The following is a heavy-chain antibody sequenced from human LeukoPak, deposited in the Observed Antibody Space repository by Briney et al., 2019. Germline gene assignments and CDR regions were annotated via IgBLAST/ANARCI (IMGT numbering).Heavy chain of an antibody. D-gene: IGHD3-16*02. Sequence: NPSETLSLTRAVYGGSLCGYYCSWIRHPPVKGREWSGEIKHSKSTNYNPSLNSRVTISLATSKNQFSRKLSSVAAADTAVYYCAREGAVGVITLDDAFDIWGQGTMVTVSS. CDR2: IKHSKST. V-gene: IGHV4-34*01. CDR3: AREGAVGVITLDDAFDI. J-gene: IGHJ3*02. CDR1: GGSLCGYY.